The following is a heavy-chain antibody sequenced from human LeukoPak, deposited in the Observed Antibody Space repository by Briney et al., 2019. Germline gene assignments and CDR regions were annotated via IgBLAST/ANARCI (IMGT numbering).Heavy chain of an antibody. Sequence: GGSLRLSCAASGFTFSSYGINWVRQAPGKGLEWVSSISSSSSYIYYADSVKGRFTISRDDAKNSLYLQMNSLRAEDTAVYYCARVGWWDSMDVWGQGTTVTVSS. J-gene: IGHJ6*02. D-gene: IGHD2-15*01. CDR1: GFTFSSYG. V-gene: IGHV3-21*01. CDR2: ISSSSSYI. CDR3: ARVGWWDSMDV.